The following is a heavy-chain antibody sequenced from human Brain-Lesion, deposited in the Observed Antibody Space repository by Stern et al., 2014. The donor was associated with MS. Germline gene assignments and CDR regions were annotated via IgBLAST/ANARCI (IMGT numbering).Heavy chain of an antibody. CDR3: ARGAGVFDS. D-gene: IGHD6-19*01. J-gene: IGHJ4*02. V-gene: IGHV4-39*02. CDR1: GGSIGRSSYY. Sequence: QVQLQESGPGLVKPSETLSLTCTVSGGSIGRSSYYWGWIRQPPGQGLEWIGNIFYTGSTFYDPSLKSRVTISLAPSNNHLFLGLNSVTAADTAVYYCARGAGVFDSWGQGTLVTVSP. CDR2: IFYTGST.